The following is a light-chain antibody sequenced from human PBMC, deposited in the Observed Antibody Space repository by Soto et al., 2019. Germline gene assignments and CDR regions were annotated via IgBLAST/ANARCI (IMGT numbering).Light chain of an antibody. V-gene: IGLV2-14*01. CDR2: EVS. CDR3: SSYTSSSTYV. Sequence: QSGLTQPASVSGSPGQSITISCTGTSSDGGGYNYVSWYQQHPAKATKLMIYEVSNRPSGVSNRFSGSKSGNTASLTISGLQAEDEADYYCSSYTSSSTYVFGTGTKVTVL. J-gene: IGLJ1*01. CDR1: SSDGGGYNY.